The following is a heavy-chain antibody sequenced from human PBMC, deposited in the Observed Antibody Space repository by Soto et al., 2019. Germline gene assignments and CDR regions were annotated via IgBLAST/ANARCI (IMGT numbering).Heavy chain of an antibody. CDR1: GGSISSGNW. CDR2: IYHSGST. V-gene: IGHV4-4*02. Sequence: SETLSLTCAVSGGSISSGNWWSWVRQPPGKGLEWIGEIYHSGSTNYNPSLKSRVTISVDKSKNQFSLKLSSVTAADTAVYYCARSMNNYGDQQLDYWGQGTLVTVSS. CDR3: ARSMNNYGDQQLDY. J-gene: IGHJ4*02. D-gene: IGHD5-18*01.